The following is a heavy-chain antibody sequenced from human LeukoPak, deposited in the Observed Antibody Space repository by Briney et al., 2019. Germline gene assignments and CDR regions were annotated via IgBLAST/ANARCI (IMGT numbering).Heavy chain of an antibody. D-gene: IGHD3-10*01. Sequence: PGGSLRLSCAASGFTFSNYGMHWVRQAPGKGLEWVTFISYDGSNTYYADSVKGRFTISRDNSKNTLYLQMNSLRTEDTAVYYCVKGYGSGSYSTDYWGQGTLITVSS. V-gene: IGHV3-30*02. CDR2: ISYDGSNT. CDR1: GFTFSNYG. J-gene: IGHJ4*02. CDR3: VKGYGSGSYSTDY.